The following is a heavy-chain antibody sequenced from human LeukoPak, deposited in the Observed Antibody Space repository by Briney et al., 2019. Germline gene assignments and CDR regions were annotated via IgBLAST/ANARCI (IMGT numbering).Heavy chain of an antibody. CDR2: INPNSGGT. V-gene: IGHV1-2*06. D-gene: IGHD2-8*01. Sequence: ASVKVSRKASGGTFSSYAISWVRQAPGQGLEWMGRINPNSGGTNYAQKFQGRVTMTRDTSISTAYMELSRLRSDDTAVYYCARDILYCTNGVCYSTDFDYWGQGTLVTVSS. CDR3: ARDILYCTNGVCYSTDFDY. CDR1: GGTFSSYA. J-gene: IGHJ4*02.